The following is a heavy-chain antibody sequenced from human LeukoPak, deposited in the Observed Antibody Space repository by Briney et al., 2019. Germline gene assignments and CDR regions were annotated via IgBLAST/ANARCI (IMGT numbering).Heavy chain of an antibody. V-gene: IGHV3-7*01. CDR1: GFTFSSYW. Sequence: GGSLRLSCAASGFTFSSYWMSWVRQAPGKGLEWVANIKQDGSEKYYVDSVKGRFTISRDNAKNSLYLQMNSLRTEDTAVYYCARDGYAILTGHSVTFDYWGQGTLVTV. D-gene: IGHD3-9*01. CDR2: IKQDGSEK. J-gene: IGHJ4*02. CDR3: ARDGYAILTGHSVTFDY.